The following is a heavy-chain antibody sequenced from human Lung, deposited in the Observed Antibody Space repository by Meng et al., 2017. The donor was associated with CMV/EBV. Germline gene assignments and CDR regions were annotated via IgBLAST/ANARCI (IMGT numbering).Heavy chain of an antibody. J-gene: IGHJ6*02. CDR3: ARFTIFGVVMDGMDV. CDR1: GGSISSYY. CDR2: IYYSGST. Sequence: SETXSLTCTVSGGSISSYYWSWIRQPPGKGLEWIGYIYYSGSTNYNPSLKSRVTISVDTSKNQFSLKLSSVTAADTAVYYCARFTIFGVVMDGMDVWGQGTTVTVSS. V-gene: IGHV4-59*01. D-gene: IGHD3-3*01.